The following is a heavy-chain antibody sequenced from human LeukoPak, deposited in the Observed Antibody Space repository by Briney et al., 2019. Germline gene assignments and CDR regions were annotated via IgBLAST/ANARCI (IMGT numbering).Heavy chain of an antibody. Sequence: SETLSLTCAVYGGSFSGYYWSWIRQPPGKGLEWIGEINHSGSTNYNPSLKSRVTISVDTSKNQFSLKLSSVTAADTAVYYCARALRGHYYYYYMDVWGKGTTVTVSS. CDR2: INHSGST. J-gene: IGHJ6*03. V-gene: IGHV4-34*01. CDR3: ARALRGHYYYYYMDV. D-gene: IGHD4-17*01. CDR1: GGSFSGYY.